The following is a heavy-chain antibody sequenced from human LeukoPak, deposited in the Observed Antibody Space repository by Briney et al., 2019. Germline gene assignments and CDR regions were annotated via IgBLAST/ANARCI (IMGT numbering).Heavy chain of an antibody. D-gene: IGHD5-18*01. J-gene: IGHJ6*03. CDR2: INPNSGGA. V-gene: IGHV1-2*02. CDR3: ARGYADGGYSYGFRYYMDV. CDR1: GYTFTGYY. Sequence: ASVKVSCKASGYTFTGYYMHWVRQAPGQGLEWMGWINPNSGGANYAQKFQGRVAMTRDTSINTAYMELSRLRSDDTAVYYCARGYADGGYSYGFRYYMDVWGKGTTVTISS.